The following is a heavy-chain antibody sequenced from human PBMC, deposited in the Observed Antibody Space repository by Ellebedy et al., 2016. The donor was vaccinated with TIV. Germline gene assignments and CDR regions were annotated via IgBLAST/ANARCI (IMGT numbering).Heavy chain of an antibody. Sequence: GESLKISCKGSGYSFTSYWIGWVRQMPGKGLEWMGIIYPGDSDTRSSPSFQGQVTISADKSISTAYLQWSSLKASDTAMYYCARLGYSYGYWGDTFDYWGQGTLVTVSS. CDR1: GYSFTSYW. D-gene: IGHD5-18*01. V-gene: IGHV5-51*01. CDR2: IYPGDSDT. CDR3: ARLGYSYGYWGDTFDY. J-gene: IGHJ4*02.